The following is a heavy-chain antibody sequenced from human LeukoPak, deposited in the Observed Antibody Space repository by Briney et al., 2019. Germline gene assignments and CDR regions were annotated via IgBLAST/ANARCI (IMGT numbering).Heavy chain of an antibody. V-gene: IGHV4-38-2*02. Sequence: SETLSLTCTVSGYSISSGYYWGWIRQPPGKGLEWIGSIYHSGSTYYNPSLKSRVTISVDTSKNQFSLKLSSVTAADTAVYYCARDIRVGATRQGYFDIWGQGTMVTVSS. CDR1: GYSISSGYY. D-gene: IGHD1-26*01. J-gene: IGHJ3*02. CDR2: IYHSGST. CDR3: ARDIRVGATRQGYFDI.